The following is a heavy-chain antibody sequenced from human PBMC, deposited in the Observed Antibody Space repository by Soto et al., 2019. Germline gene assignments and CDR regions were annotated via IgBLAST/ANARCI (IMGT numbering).Heavy chain of an antibody. J-gene: IGHJ4*02. CDR2: INHSGST. Sequence: QVQLQQWGAGLLKPSETLSLTCAVYGGSFSGYYWSWIRQPPGKGLEWIGEINHSGSTNYNPSLKSRVTISVDTSKNQFSLKLSSVTAADTAVYYCARGGSGYCSGGSCYWIWGQGTLVTVSS. CDR3: ARGGSGYCSGGSCYWI. V-gene: IGHV4-34*01. CDR1: GGSFSGYY. D-gene: IGHD2-15*01.